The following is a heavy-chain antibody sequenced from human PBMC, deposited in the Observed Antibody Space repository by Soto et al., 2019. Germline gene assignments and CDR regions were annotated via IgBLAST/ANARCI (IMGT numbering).Heavy chain of an antibody. Sequence: QVQLMQSGPEVRKPGASVKVSCKASGYTLTRYGLTWVRQAPGHGLEWMGWISSNSANTNYAQNLQGRVTISIDTSTTTAYMELRSLRSDDTAIYYCASGREGVSGSYFDYWGQGTLVTVSS. J-gene: IGHJ4*02. CDR3: ASGREGVSGSYFDY. CDR2: ISSNSANT. D-gene: IGHD3-10*01. CDR1: GYTLTRYG. V-gene: IGHV1-18*01.